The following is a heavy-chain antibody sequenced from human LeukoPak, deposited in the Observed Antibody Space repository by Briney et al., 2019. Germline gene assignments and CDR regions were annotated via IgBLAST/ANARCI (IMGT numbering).Heavy chain of an antibody. CDR1: GGTFSSYA. V-gene: IGHV1-69*04. D-gene: IGHD3-10*01. J-gene: IGHJ4*02. Sequence: RASVKVSCKASGGTFSSYAISWVRQAPGQGLEWRGRIIPILGIANYAQKFQGRVTITADKSTSTAYMELSSLRSEDTAVYYCARGEESGSYYNPFDYWGQGTLVTVSS. CDR2: IIPILGIA. CDR3: ARGEESGSYYNPFDY.